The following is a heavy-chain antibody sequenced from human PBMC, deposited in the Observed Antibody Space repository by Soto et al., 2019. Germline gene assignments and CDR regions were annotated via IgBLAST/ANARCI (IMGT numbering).Heavy chain of an antibody. CDR3: TRDWDS. V-gene: IGHV3-7*01. CDR1: GFVFRNYW. Sequence: GGSLRLSCAVSGFVFRNYWMAWARQAPGKGLEWVAVIKQDGSETHYVESVRGRFTISRDNAKNSLYLQMNSLRVDDTAVYYCTRDWDSWGQGTLVTVSS. J-gene: IGHJ4*02. CDR2: IKQDGSET.